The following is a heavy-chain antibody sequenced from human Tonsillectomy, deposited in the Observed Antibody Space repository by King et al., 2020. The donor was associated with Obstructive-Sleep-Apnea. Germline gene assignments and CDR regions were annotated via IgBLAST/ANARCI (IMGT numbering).Heavy chain of an antibody. CDR2: ISHYGGYK. J-gene: IGHJ4*02. CDR3: VRGSPNENYWGDY. CDR1: GFTFSSYA. Sequence: VQLVESGGGVVQPGRSLSLSCAASGFTFSSYAMHWGRQAPGQGLEWVAGISHYGGYKYYTDSVNGRFTISRENSESTLNLQMNTLKIEDTAVYVCVRGSPNENYWGDYWGQGTLVTVSS. D-gene: IGHD7-27*01. V-gene: IGHV3-30*04.